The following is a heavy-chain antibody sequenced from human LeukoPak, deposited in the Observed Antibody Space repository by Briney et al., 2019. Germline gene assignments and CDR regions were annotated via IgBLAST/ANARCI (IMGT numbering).Heavy chain of an antibody. J-gene: IGHJ5*02. CDR1: GFTFSSYA. Sequence: GGSLRLSCAASGFTFSSYAMSWVRQAPGKGLEWVSAISGSGGSTYYADSVKGRFTISRDNSKNTLYLQMNSLRAEDTAVYYGLVVPAANTRNWFDPWGQGTLVTVSS. CDR3: LVVPAANTRNWFDP. D-gene: IGHD2-2*01. CDR2: ISGSGGST. V-gene: IGHV3-23*01.